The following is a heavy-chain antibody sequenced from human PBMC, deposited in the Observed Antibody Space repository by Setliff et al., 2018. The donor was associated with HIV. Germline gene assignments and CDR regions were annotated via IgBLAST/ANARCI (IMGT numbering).Heavy chain of an antibody. V-gene: IGHV4-4*08. J-gene: IGHJ6*02. Sequence: NPSETLSLTCTVSGGSISSYYWSWIRQPPGKGLEWIGYIYTSGSTNYNPSLKSRVTISVDTSKNQFSLKLSSVTAADTAVYYCAREDYYYYGMDVWGQGTTVTVSS. CDR1: GGSISSYY. CDR2: IYTSGST. CDR3: AREDYYYYGMDV.